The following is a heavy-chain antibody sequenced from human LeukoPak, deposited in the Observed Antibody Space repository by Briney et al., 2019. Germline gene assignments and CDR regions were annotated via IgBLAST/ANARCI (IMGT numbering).Heavy chain of an antibody. CDR2: IYPGDSDT. V-gene: IGHV5-51*01. D-gene: IGHD2-15*01. CDR1: GYSFTTYW. CDR3: TLHSGSRVCSDYDY. Sequence: GESLKISCKGSGYSFTTYWIGWVRQMPGKGLEWMGIIYPGDSDTRYSPSFQGQVTISADKSISTAYLQWSSLKASDSAMYYCTLHSGSRVCSDYDYWGQGTLVTVSS. J-gene: IGHJ4*02.